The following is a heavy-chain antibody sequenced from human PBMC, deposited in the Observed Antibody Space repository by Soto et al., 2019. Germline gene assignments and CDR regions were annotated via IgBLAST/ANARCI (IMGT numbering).Heavy chain of an antibody. CDR1: GGCISSGGCS. Sequence: FLTMSLTWTVAGGCISSGGCSWIWIRQPPGKGLEWIGYMYHSGSTYYNPSLKSRVTISIDRSKNQFSLKLSSVTAADTAVYYCARGNYYDSSGYYDYWGQGTLVTVSS. V-gene: IGHV4-30-2*01. J-gene: IGHJ4*02. CDR3: ARGNYYDSSGYYDY. D-gene: IGHD3-22*01. CDR2: MYHSGST.